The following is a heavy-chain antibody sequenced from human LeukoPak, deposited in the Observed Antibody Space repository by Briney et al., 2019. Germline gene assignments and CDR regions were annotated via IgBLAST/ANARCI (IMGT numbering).Heavy chain of an antibody. Sequence: GGSLRLSCAASGFTFSSNYMSWVRQAPGKGLEWVSVIYSGGSTYYADSVKGRFTISRHNSKNTLYLQMNSLRAEDTAVYYCARVSPGYSYVFDYWGQGTLVTVSS. V-gene: IGHV3-53*04. CDR2: IYSGGST. CDR3: ARVSPGYSYVFDY. CDR1: GFTFSSNY. D-gene: IGHD5-18*01. J-gene: IGHJ4*02.